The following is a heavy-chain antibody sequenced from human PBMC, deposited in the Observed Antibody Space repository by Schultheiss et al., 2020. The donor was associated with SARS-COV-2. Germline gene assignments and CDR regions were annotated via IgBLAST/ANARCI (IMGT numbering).Heavy chain of an antibody. J-gene: IGHJ6*02. CDR3: ARGLQRKFGLYYGVQPDYYYGMDV. V-gene: IGHV3-48*03. CDR1: GFTFDDYG. Sequence: GGSLRLSCAASGFTFDDYGMSWVRQAPGKGLEWVSYISSSGTTIYYADSAKGRFTISRDNAKNSLYLQMNSLRAEDTAVYYCARGLQRKFGLYYGVQPDYYYGMDVWGQGTTVTVSS. CDR2: ISSSGTTI. D-gene: IGHD3-10*01.